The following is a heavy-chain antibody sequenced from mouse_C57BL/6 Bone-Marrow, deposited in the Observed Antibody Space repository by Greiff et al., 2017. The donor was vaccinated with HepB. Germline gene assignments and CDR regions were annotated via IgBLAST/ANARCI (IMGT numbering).Heavy chain of an antibody. CDR3: ARRPYYRRPGAY. CDR1: GFTFSSYG. J-gene: IGHJ3*01. Sequence: EVHLVESGGDLVKPGGSLKLSCAASGFTFSSYGMSWVRQTPDKRLEWVATISSGGSYTYYPDSVKGRFTISRDNAKNTLYLQMSSLKSEDTAMYYCARRPYYRRPGAYWGQGTLVTVSA. CDR2: ISSGGSYT. V-gene: IGHV5-6*01. D-gene: IGHD1-1*01.